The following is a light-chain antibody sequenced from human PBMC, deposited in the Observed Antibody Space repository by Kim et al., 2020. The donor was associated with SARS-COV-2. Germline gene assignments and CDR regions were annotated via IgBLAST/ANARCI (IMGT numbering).Light chain of an antibody. Sequence: QLVLTQSPSASASLGASVKLTCTLSSGHSSNVIAWHQQQPEKGPRYLMKVNSDGSHSKGDGIPDRFSGSSSGAERYLTISSLQSEDEADYYCQTWDTGIQVFGGGTQLTVL. CDR3: QTWDTGIQV. J-gene: IGLJ3*02. V-gene: IGLV4-69*01. CDR1: SGHSSNV. CDR2: VNSDGSH.